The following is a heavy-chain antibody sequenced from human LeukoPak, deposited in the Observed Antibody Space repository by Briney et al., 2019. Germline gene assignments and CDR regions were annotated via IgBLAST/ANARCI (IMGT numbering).Heavy chain of an antibody. D-gene: IGHD2/OR15-2a*01. V-gene: IGHV3-53*01. CDR1: GFTVSNNY. CDR3: ARVRGPTYYSDY. CDR2: IYSGGST. Sequence: GGSLRLSCAASGFTVSNNYMSWVRQAPGKGLEWVSTIYSGGSTYYADSVKGRFTISRDNSKNKLYLQMNSLRAEDTAVYYCARVRGPTYYSDYWGQGTLVTVSS. J-gene: IGHJ4*02.